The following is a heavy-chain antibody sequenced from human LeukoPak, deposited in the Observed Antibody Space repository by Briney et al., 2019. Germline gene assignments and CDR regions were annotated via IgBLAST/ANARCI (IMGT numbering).Heavy chain of an antibody. V-gene: IGHV4-34*01. CDR2: INHSGST. CDR3: ARGRRLFFSSTSCYTDY. CDR1: GGSFSGYY. D-gene: IGHD2-2*02. Sequence: KPSETLSLTCAVYGGSFSGYYWSWIRQPPGKGLEWIGEINHSGSTNYSPSLKSRVTISVDTSKNQFSLKLSSVTAADTAVYYCARGRRLFFSSTSCYTDYWSQGTLVTVSS. J-gene: IGHJ4*02.